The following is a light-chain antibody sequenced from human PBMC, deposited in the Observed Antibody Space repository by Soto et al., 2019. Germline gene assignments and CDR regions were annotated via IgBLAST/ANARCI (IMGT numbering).Light chain of an antibody. J-gene: IGLJ2*01. CDR1: SPNLGIND. Sequence: QSVLTQTPSASGTPGQRVTMSCSGSSPNLGINDVHWYRQLSGAAPQILIYDTAQRATGVPDRFSGSRSGTSASLTISGLQSDDEAEYHCAAWDDSLNGPVFGGGTKLTVL. CDR3: AAWDDSLNGPV. V-gene: IGLV1-44*01. CDR2: DTA.